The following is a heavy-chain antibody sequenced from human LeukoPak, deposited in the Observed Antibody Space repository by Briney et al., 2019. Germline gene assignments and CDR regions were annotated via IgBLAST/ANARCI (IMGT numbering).Heavy chain of an antibody. CDR2: IYYSGST. Sequence: SETLSLTCTVSGASISSDYWTWIRQPPGMGLEGIGYIYYSGSTNYNPSLKSRVTMSVDTSRNQFSLELPSVTAADSAVYYCARYLRQPGTFYLDHWGQGTLVTVSS. D-gene: IGHD3-16*01. V-gene: IGHV4-59*01. J-gene: IGHJ4*02. CDR3: ARYLRQPGTFYLDH. CDR1: GASISSDY.